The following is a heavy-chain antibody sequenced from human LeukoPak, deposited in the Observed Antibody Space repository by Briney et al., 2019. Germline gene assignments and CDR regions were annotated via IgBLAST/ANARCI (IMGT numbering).Heavy chain of an antibody. V-gene: IGHV1-69*05. CDR2: IIPIFGTA. D-gene: IGHD5-24*01. Sequence: SVKVSCKASGYTFTSYDINWVRQATGQGLEWMGGIIPIFGTANYAQRFQGRVTITTDESTSTAYMELSSLRSEDTAVYYCARERSRDGYNSDAFDIWGQGTMVTVSS. J-gene: IGHJ3*02. CDR1: GYTFTSYD. CDR3: ARERSRDGYNSDAFDI.